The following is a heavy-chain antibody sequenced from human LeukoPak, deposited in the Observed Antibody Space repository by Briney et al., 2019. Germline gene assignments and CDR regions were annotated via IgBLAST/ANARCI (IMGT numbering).Heavy chain of an antibody. Sequence: GGSLRLSCAASGSTFSSYWMSWVRQAPGKGLDWVANIKQDGSEKYHVDSVKGRFTISRDNAKNSLYLQMNSLRVEDTAVYYCAKDRPYGYRGEFDPWGQGTLVTVSS. CDR1: GSTFSSYW. J-gene: IGHJ5*02. V-gene: IGHV3-7*01. CDR2: IKQDGSEK. CDR3: AKDRPYGYRGEFDP. D-gene: IGHD1-1*01.